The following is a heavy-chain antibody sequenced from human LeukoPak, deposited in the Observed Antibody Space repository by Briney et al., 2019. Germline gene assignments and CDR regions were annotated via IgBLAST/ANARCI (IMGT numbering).Heavy chain of an antibody. CDR2: IYYSGST. D-gene: IGHD6-19*01. Sequence: SETLSLTCSVSGGSMSNYYWTWIRKPPWKGLEWIGYIYYSGSTNYNPALKSRVTISIDTSKKQFSLKLSSVTAADTAVYYCARPREQWLGNDAFDMWGQGTMVTVSS. CDR1: GGSMSNYY. V-gene: IGHV4-59*08. CDR3: ARPREQWLGNDAFDM. J-gene: IGHJ3*02.